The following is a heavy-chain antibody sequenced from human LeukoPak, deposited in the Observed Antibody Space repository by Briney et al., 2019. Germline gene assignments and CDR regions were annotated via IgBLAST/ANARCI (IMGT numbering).Heavy chain of an antibody. CDR3: ARGAVMARYSYGYGEFDY. Sequence: AASVKVSCKASGYTFTGYYMHWVRQAPGQGLEWMGWINPNSGGTNYAQKFQGWITMTRDTSISTAYMELSRLRSDDTAVYYCARGAVMARYSYGYGEFDYWGQGTLVTVSS. CDR1: GYTFTGYY. V-gene: IGHV1-2*04. D-gene: IGHD5-18*01. CDR2: INPNSGGT. J-gene: IGHJ4*02.